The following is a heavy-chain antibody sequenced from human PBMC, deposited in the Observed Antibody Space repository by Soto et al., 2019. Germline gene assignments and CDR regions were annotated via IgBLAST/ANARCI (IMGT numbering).Heavy chain of an antibody. D-gene: IGHD6-19*01. V-gene: IGHV1-3*01. J-gene: IGHJ4*02. CDR3: VRTRQQWLVGDS. CDR2: INAGNGNT. Sequence: QAQLVQSGAEVKKPGASVKVSCKASGYTLSSFGIHWVRQAPGQRLEWMGWINAGNGNTKYSQKLQGRVTFSRDTYANTAYMELTSLTSEDTAVYFCVRTRQQWLVGDSWGQGSLVTVSS. CDR1: GYTLSSFG.